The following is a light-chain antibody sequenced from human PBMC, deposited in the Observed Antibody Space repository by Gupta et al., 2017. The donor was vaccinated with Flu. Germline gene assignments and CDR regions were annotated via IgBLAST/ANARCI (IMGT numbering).Light chain of an antibody. CDR1: SSDVGGYNY. V-gene: IGLV2-14*01. CDR2: EVS. Sequence: HSALTQPASVSGSPGQPITISCTGTSSDVGGYNYVSWYQHHPGKAPRLNYEVSNRPSGVANRFSGSKSGSTASPTISGLQAEDEADYYCSSYTSSSTLNVFGTGTKFTVL. CDR3: SSYTSSSTLNV. J-gene: IGLJ1*01.